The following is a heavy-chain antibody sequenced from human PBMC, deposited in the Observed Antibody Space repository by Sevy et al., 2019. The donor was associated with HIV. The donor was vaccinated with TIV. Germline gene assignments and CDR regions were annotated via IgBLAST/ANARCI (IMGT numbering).Heavy chain of an antibody. D-gene: IGHD6-6*01. CDR3: ARAGIAARPTYYYYYMDV. Sequence: ASVKVSCKASGGTFSSYAISWVRQAPGQGLEWMGGIIPIFGTANYAQKFQGRVTITADKSTSTAFMELSSLRSEDTAVYYCARAGIAARPTYYYYYMDVWGKGTTVTVSS. CDR2: IIPIFGTA. V-gene: IGHV1-69*06. CDR1: GGTFSSYA. J-gene: IGHJ6*03.